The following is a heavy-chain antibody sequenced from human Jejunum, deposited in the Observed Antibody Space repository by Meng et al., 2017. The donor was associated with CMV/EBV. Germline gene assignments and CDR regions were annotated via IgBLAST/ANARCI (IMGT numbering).Heavy chain of an antibody. J-gene: IGHJ4*02. CDR2: IYHIGRT. CDR1: GDSISGDKW. Sequence: CAVSGDSISGDKWWTWVRQSPGKGLEWIGEIYHIGRTAYNPSLKSRVTISVDKSKNQFSLMLSFVTAADTARYYCTGREFRERGGQMKWGQGTLVTVSS. V-gene: IGHV4-4*02. D-gene: IGHD5-24*01. CDR3: TGREFRERGGQMK.